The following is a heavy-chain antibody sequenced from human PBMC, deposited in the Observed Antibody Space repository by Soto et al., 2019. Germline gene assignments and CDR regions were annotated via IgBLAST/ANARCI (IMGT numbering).Heavy chain of an antibody. D-gene: IGHD3-10*01. V-gene: IGHV4-34*01. J-gene: IGHJ4*02. CDR1: GGSFSGYY. CDR3: ARAHRVVRGVIL. CDR2: INHSGST. Sequence: SETLSLTCAVYGGSFSGYYWSWIRQPPGKGLEWIGEINHSGSTNYNPSLKSRVTISVDTSKNQFSLKLSSVTAADTAVYYCARAHRVVRGVILWGQGTLVTSPQ.